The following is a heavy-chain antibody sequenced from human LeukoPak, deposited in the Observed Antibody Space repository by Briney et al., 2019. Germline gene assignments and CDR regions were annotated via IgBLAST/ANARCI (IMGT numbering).Heavy chain of an antibody. Sequence: GGSLRLSCAASGFTFSSYWMTWVRQAPGKGLDWVANIKQDGSEKYYVDSVKGRFTISRDNAKNSLYLQMNSLRAEDTAVYYCARAQGLTDDAFDIWGQGTMVTVSS. J-gene: IGHJ3*02. CDR1: GFTFSSYW. CDR3: ARAQGLTDDAFDI. V-gene: IGHV3-7*01. D-gene: IGHD6-19*01. CDR2: IKQDGSEK.